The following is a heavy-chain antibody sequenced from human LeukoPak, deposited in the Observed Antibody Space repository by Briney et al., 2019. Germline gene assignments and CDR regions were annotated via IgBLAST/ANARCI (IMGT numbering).Heavy chain of an antibody. CDR3: ARLRSQVVPPRSGYYYGMDV. CDR2: IYTSGST. CDR1: GGSISSGSYY. Sequence: SGTLSLTCTVSGGSISSGSYYWSWIRQPAGKGLEWIGRIYTSGSTNYNPSLKSRVTMSVDTSKNQFSLKLSSVTAADTAVYYCARLRSQVVPPRSGYYYGMDVWGQGTTVTVSS. D-gene: IGHD2-2*01. V-gene: IGHV4-61*02. J-gene: IGHJ6*02.